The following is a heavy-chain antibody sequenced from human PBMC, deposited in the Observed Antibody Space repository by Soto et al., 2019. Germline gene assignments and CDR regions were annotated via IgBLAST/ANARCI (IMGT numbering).Heavy chain of an antibody. Sequence: SETLSLTCAVYGGSFSSYYWSWIRQPPGKGLEWIGEINHSGSTNYNPSLKSRVTISVDTSKNQFSLKLSSVTAADTAVYYCARDRLLWFGETKNNWFDPWGQGTLVTVSS. J-gene: IGHJ5*02. D-gene: IGHD3-10*01. V-gene: IGHV4-34*01. CDR2: INHSGST. CDR1: GGSFSSYY. CDR3: ARDRLLWFGETKNNWFDP.